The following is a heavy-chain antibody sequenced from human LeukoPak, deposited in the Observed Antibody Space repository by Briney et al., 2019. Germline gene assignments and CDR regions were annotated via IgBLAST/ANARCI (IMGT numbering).Heavy chain of an antibody. J-gene: IGHJ4*02. CDR1: GGSISSGDYY. D-gene: IGHD3-22*01. CDR2: IHYSGST. Sequence: PSETLSLTCTVSGGSISSGDYYWSWIRQPPGKGLEWIGYIHYSGSTYYNPSLKSRVTISVDTSKNQFSLKLSSVTAADTAVYYCARAPDYYDSSGLPDYWGQGTLVTVSS. CDR3: ARAPDYYDSSGLPDY. V-gene: IGHV4-30-4*01.